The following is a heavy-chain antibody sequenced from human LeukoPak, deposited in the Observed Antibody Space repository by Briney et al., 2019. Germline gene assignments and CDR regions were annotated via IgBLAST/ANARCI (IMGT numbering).Heavy chain of an antibody. Sequence: GGSLRLSCVGSGFSFSNYGIHWVRQAPGKGLEWVSFIRVGKNNEYYADSVRGRFTISGDNSKRSLYLQMNSLRPEDAAIYYCAKSRATTADPDAFDVWGQGTVVTVYS. CDR1: GFSFSNYG. CDR2: IRVGKNNE. D-gene: IGHD1-1*01. V-gene: IGHV3-30*02. J-gene: IGHJ3*01. CDR3: AKSRATTADPDAFDV.